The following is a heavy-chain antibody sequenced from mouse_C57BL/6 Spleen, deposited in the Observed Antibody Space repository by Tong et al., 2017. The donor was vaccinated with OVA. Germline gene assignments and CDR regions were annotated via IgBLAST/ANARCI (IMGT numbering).Heavy chain of an antibody. D-gene: IGHD2-10*01. J-gene: IGHJ2*01. Sequence: EVQLQESGAELVRPGASVKLSCTASGFNIKDYYMHWVKQRPEQGLEWIGRIDPEDGDTEYASKFQGKATITADTSSNTAYLQLSSLTSEDTAIYYCARSLPPYYYFDYWGQGTTLTVSS. V-gene: IGHV14-1*01. CDR2: IDPEDGDT. CDR1: GFNIKDYY. CDR3: ARSLPPYYYFDY.